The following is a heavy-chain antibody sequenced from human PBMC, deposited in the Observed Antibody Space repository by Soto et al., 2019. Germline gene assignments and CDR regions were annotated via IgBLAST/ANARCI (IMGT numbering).Heavy chain of an antibody. D-gene: IGHD3-22*01. CDR1: GFIFSGSG. Sequence: QVQLVESGGGVVQPGRSLRLTCAASGFIFSGSGMHWVRQAPGKGLEWVALVSNDGIRKYYGDSVKGRFTISRDNAENTLYRQMNSLSAQDTAVYYCARWVGGSMYDNSGKYDSWGQGTLVTVSS. CDR3: ARWVGGSMYDNSGKYDS. V-gene: IGHV3-30*03. CDR2: VSNDGIRK. J-gene: IGHJ5*01.